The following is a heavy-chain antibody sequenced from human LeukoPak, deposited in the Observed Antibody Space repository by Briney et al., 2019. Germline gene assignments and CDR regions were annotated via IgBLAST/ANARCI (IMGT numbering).Heavy chain of an antibody. CDR1: GFTFNRYN. V-gene: IGHV3-21*01. D-gene: IGHD2-15*01. CDR2: ISTSSSYI. J-gene: IGHJ4*02. CDR3: ARSRLAVVAATPWAY. Sequence: PGGSLRLSCAASGFTFNRYNMNWVRRAPGKGLEWVSSISTSSSYIYYADSVKGRFTISRDNAKNSLYLQMNSLRAEDTAVYYCARSRLAVVAATPWAYWGQGTLVTVSS.